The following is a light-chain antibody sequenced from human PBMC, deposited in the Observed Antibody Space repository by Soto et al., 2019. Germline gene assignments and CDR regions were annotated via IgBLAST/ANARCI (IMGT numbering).Light chain of an antibody. CDR3: QQYGSSGT. CDR1: QSVSNNY. Sequence: EIVSTPSPGTLSLSPGERATLSCRASQSVSNNYLAWYQQKPGQAPRLLIYGASNRATGIPDRFSGSGSGTDFTLTISRLEPEDFAVYYCQQYGSSGTFGQGTKVDIK. J-gene: IGKJ1*01. CDR2: GAS. V-gene: IGKV3-20*01.